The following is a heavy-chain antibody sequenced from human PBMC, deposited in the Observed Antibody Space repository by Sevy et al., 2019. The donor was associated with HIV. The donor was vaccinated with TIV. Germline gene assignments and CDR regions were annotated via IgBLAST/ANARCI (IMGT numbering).Heavy chain of an antibody. J-gene: IGHJ4*02. Sequence: SCAASGLTFSTYGMHWVRQAPGKGLEWVAVISYDGNIQYYADSVKGRFTVSRDNSKNTLYLQMNSLRAEDSAVYYCAKDQGGYNYAPGYWGQGTLVTVSS. CDR3: AKDQGGYNYAPGY. V-gene: IGHV3-30*18. CDR2: ISYDGNIQ. CDR1: GLTFSTYG. D-gene: IGHD5-18*01.